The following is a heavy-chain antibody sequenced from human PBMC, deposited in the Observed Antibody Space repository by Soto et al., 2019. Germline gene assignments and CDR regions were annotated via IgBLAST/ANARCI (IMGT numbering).Heavy chain of an antibody. CDR3: ARNGGLYYDSSGYWGGDY. D-gene: IGHD3-22*01. Sequence: QVQLVQSGAEVKKPGSSVKVSCKASGGTFSSYAISWVRQAPGQGLEWMGGIIPIFGTANYAQKFQGRVTITADKSTSTAYMELSSLRSEDTAVYYCARNGGLYYDSSGYWGGDYWGQGTLVTVSS. CDR1: GGTFSSYA. J-gene: IGHJ4*02. V-gene: IGHV1-69*06. CDR2: IIPIFGTA.